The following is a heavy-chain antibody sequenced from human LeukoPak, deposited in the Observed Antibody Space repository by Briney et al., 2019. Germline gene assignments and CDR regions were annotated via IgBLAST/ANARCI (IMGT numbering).Heavy chain of an antibody. J-gene: IGHJ4*02. CDR3: ARTYYYDSSGYIHFDY. CDR1: GGSLSSGDYC. Sequence: PSETLSLTCTVSGGSLSSGDYCWRWIRQPPGRGLEWIGYIYYSGSTYYNPSLKSRVTISVDTSKNQFSLKLSSVTAADTAVYYCARTYYYDSSGYIHFDYWGQGTLVTVSS. V-gene: IGHV4-30-4*08. D-gene: IGHD3-22*01. CDR2: IYYSGST.